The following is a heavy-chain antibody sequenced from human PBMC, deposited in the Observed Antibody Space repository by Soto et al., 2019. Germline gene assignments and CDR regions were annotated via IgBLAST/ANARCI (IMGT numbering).Heavy chain of an antibody. CDR3: ARLLRYSYGYRWFDP. CDR2: IYYSGTT. Sequence: PSETLSLTCTVSGGSISRYYWSWIRQSPGKGLEWIGSIYYSGTTNYNPSLKSRVTISVDSSKNQFSLKLSSVTAADTAVYYCARLLRYSYGYRWFDPWGQGTLVTVS. J-gene: IGHJ5*02. CDR1: GGSISRYY. D-gene: IGHD5-18*01. V-gene: IGHV4-59*08.